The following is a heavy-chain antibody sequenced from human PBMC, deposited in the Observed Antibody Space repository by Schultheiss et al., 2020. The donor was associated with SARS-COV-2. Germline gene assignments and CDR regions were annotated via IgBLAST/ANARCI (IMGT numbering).Heavy chain of an antibody. CDR1: GFTFSDYS. V-gene: IGHV3-48*04. D-gene: IGHD1-26*01. Sequence: GESLKISCVASGFTFSDYSMNWVRQAPGKGMEWLSYISGSSTTIYYADSVKGRFTISRDNAKNSLYLQMNSLRAEDTAVYYCARGPRVGATWDFDYWGQGTLVTVSS. CDR2: ISGSSTTI. CDR3: ARGPRVGATWDFDY. J-gene: IGHJ4*02.